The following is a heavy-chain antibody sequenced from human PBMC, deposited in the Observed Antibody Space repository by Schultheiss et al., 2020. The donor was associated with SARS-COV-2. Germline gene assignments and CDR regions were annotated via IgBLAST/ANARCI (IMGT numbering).Heavy chain of an antibody. CDR1: GGSISSYY. Sequence: SETLSLTCTVSGGSISSYYWSWIRKPPGKGLEWIGYIYYSGSTNYNPSLKSRVTISVDTSKNQFSLKLSSVTAADTAVYYCARAQPDYYDYIWGSYRPYAFDIWGQGTMVTVSS. V-gene: IGHV4-59*01. J-gene: IGHJ3*02. D-gene: IGHD3-16*02. CDR2: IYYSGST. CDR3: ARAQPDYYDYIWGSYRPYAFDI.